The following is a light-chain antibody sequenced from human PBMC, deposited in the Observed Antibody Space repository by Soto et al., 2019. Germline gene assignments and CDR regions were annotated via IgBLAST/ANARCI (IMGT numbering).Light chain of an antibody. CDR3: SSYTSSSTYVV. CDR1: SRDVGGYNY. Sequence: QPASVSGSPGQSITISCTGTSRDVGGYNYVSWYQQHPGKAPKLMIYDVSNRPSGVSNRFSGSKSGNTASLTISGLQAEDEADYYCSSYTSSSTYVVFGGGTKLTVL. V-gene: IGLV2-14*01. CDR2: DVS. J-gene: IGLJ2*01.